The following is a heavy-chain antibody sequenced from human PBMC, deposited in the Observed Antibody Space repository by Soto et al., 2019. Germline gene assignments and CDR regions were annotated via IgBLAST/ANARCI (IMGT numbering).Heavy chain of an antibody. D-gene: IGHD5-18*01. CDR2: IIPIFGTA. CDR3: AREDHTAGGIRFDY. J-gene: IGHJ4*02. CDR1: GGTFSSYA. Sequence: AASVKVSCKASGGTFSSYAISWVRQAPGQGLEWMGGIIPIFGTANYAQKFQGRVTITADESTTTAYMELSSLRSEDTAVYYCAREDHTAGGIRFDYWGQGTLVTVSS. V-gene: IGHV1-69*13.